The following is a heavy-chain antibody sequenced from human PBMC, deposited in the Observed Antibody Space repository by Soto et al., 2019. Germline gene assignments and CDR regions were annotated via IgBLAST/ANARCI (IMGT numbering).Heavy chain of an antibody. J-gene: IGHJ5*02. V-gene: IGHV1-18*01. CDR1: GYTFTSYG. CDR2: ISAYNGNT. D-gene: IGHD3-3*01. Sequence: GASVKVSCKASGYTFTSYGISWVRQAPGQGLEWMGWISAYNGNTNYAQKLQGRVTMTTDTSTSTAYMELRSLRSDDTAVYYCARAAFRDSVGVLRFLEWLNWFDPWGQGTLVTVSS. CDR3: ARAAFRDSVGVLRFLEWLNWFDP.